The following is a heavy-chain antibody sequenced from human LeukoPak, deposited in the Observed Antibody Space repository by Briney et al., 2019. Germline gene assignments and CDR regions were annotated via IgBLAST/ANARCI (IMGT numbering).Heavy chain of an antibody. CDR3: ARDRLGATGHWRIDV. Sequence: SSETLSFTCTVSGGSFSSYYWTWIRQPAGKGLEWIGRIYNSGTTNYSPSLESRVTMSLDTSKNRFSLSLSSVTAADTAVYYCARDRLGATGHWRIDVWGRGTLVTVSS. J-gene: IGHJ2*01. CDR1: GGSFSSYY. D-gene: IGHD1-26*01. CDR2: IYNSGTT. V-gene: IGHV4-4*07.